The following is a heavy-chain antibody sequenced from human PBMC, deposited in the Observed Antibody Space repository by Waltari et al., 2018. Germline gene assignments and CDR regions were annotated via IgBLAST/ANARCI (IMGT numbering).Heavy chain of an antibody. D-gene: IGHD3-16*01. V-gene: IGHV3-7*01. CDR1: GFTFSIYW. CDR3: TREGAALDYFDF. Sequence: EVHLVESGGALVQPGGSLRLSCSASGFTFSIYWMSWVRQAPGKGLEWVANIKQDGREKNYVDPVKGRFTISRDNAKDSLDLQMSSLRVDDTAVYYCTREGAALDYFDFWGQGTLVTVSS. CDR2: IKQDGREK. J-gene: IGHJ4*02.